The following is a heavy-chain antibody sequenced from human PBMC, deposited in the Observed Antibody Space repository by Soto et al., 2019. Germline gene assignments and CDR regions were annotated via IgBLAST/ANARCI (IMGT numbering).Heavy chain of an antibody. J-gene: IGHJ5*02. D-gene: IGHD3-9*01. CDR1: GYSFTSYW. Sequence: PGLSLKISCSGSGYSFTSYWIGWVRQMPGKGLEWMGIIYPGDSDTRYSPSFQGQVTISADKSISTAYLQWSSLKASDTAMYYCARHGVLRYFDWSSWGQGTLVTVSS. CDR3: ARHGVLRYFDWSS. V-gene: IGHV5-51*01. CDR2: IYPGDSDT.